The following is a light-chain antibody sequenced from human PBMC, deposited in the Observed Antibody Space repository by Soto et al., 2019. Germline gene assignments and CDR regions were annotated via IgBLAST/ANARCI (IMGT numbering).Light chain of an antibody. Sequence: DIQMTQSPSSLSASVGHTVTITCRASQAIRNDLGWYQQKQGEAPKRLIYAASYLQDGVPSRFRGSGSGTDFTFTISSLQHEDFGSYYCLQHHSHPYTFGQGTKVDIK. CDR3: LQHHSHPYT. CDR2: AAS. J-gene: IGKJ2*01. CDR1: QAIRND. V-gene: IGKV1-17*01.